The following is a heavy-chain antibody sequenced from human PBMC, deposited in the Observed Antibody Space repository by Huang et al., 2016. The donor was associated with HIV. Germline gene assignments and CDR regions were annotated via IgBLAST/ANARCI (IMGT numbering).Heavy chain of an antibody. CDR1: GYTFTKNG. Sequence: QVQLVQSGAEVKKTGDSVKVSCMASGYTFTKNGFSWVRQAPGQGLEWMAWISGHNGNTKFARKFQDRVTVTTDTSTRTAYMDLRGLRPDATAIYFCARDSAYYPGGGDAFDLWGQGTMVTVSS. V-gene: IGHV1-18*01. D-gene: IGHD5-12*01. CDR3: ARDSAYYPGGGDAFDL. J-gene: IGHJ3*01. CDR2: ISGHNGNT.